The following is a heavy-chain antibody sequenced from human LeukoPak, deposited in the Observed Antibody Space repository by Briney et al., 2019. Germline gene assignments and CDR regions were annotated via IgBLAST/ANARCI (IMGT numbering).Heavy chain of an antibody. CDR3: ARVPGGMTTVPFYY. Sequence: GESLKISCKGSGYSFTNYWIGWVRQMPGKGLEWMGIIYPADSDTRYIPSFEGQVTISADKSINTAYLQWSRLKASDTAMYYSARVPGGMTTVPFYYWGQGTLFTVSS. V-gene: IGHV5-51*01. D-gene: IGHD4-11*01. CDR1: GYSFTNYW. CDR2: IYPADSDT. J-gene: IGHJ4*02.